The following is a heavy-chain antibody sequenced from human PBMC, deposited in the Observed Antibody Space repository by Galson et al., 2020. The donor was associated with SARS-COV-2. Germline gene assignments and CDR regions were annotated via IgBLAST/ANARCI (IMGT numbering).Heavy chain of an antibody. V-gene: IGHV3-23*01. CDR3: ARGYNCPYH. CDR1: GFTFSSYP. Sequence: GSLRLSCAASGFTFSSYPVTWVRQAPGKGLEWVSAITASGDVTYYADSVKGRFTISRDNSKNTVYLQMNSLRAEDSAVYYCARGYNCPYHWGQGTLITVSS. CDR2: ITASGDVT. J-gene: IGHJ5*02. D-gene: IGHD1-1*01.